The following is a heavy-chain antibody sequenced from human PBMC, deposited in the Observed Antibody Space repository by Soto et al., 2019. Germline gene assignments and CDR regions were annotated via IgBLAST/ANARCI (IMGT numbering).Heavy chain of an antibody. CDR2: IIPMFGTA. CDR3: ASGIQLWLRRINNGYSG. J-gene: IGHJ4*02. V-gene: IGHV1-69*12. CDR1: GGTFSTYA. D-gene: IGHD5-18*01. Sequence: QVQLVQSGAEMKKPESSVKVSCKAPGGTFSTYAISWVRQAPGQGLERMGGIIPMFGTANYAQRFQDRVTITADESTNTVYMELSSLRSEDTAVYFCASGIQLWLRRINNGYSGWGQGTLVTVSS.